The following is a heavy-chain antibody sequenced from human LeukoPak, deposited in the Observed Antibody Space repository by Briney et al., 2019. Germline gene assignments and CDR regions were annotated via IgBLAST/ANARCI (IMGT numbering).Heavy chain of an antibody. Sequence: PGGSLRLSCAASGFTFSSYSMNWVRQAPGKGLEWVSYISSSSSTIYYADSVKGRFTISRDNAKNSLYLQMDSLRVDDTAMYYCARGDLRYFDARWFDPWGQGTLVTVSS. D-gene: IGHD3-9*01. J-gene: IGHJ5*02. CDR2: ISSSSSTI. V-gene: IGHV3-48*04. CDR1: GFTFSSYS. CDR3: ARGDLRYFDARWFDP.